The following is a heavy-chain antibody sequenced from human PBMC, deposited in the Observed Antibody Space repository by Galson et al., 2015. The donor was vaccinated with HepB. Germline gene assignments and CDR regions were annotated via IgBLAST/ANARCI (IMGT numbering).Heavy chain of an antibody. CDR3: ARGESIAVAGGHYGMDV. Sequence: CAISGDSVSSNSAAWNWIRQSPSRGLEWLGRTYYRSKWYNDYAVSVKSRITINPDTSKNQFSLQLNSVTPEDTAVYYCARGESIAVAGGHYGMDVWGQGTTVTVSS. J-gene: IGHJ6*02. V-gene: IGHV6-1*01. D-gene: IGHD6-19*01. CDR2: TYYRSKWYN. CDR1: GDSVSSNSAA.